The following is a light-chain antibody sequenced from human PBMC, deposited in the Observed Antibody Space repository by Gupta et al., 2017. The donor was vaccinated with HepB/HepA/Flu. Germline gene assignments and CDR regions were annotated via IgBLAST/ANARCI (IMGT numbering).Light chain of an antibody. J-gene: IGKJ4*01. CDR3: QQYNNWPLT. CDR1: QSVSSN. V-gene: IGKV3-15*01. Sequence: DIVMPQSPATLSVSPGERATLSCRASQSVSSNLAWYQQKPGQAPRLLIYGASTRATGIPARCSGRGAGTEFTLTISRLQYEDFAVYYCQQYNNWPLTFGGGTKVEIK. CDR2: GAS.